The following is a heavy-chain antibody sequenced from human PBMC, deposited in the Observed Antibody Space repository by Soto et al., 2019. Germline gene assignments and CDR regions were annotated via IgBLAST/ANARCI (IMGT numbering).Heavy chain of an antibody. CDR2: IYYSGST. D-gene: IGHD6-13*01. CDR3: ATFIAAAGTWAYYFDY. V-gene: IGHV4-61*01. J-gene: IGHJ4*02. Sequence: PSETLSLTCTVSGGSVSSGSYYRSWIRQPPGKGLEWIGYIYYSGSTNYNPSLKSRVTISVDTSKNQFSLKLSSVTAADTAVYYCATFIAAAGTWAYYFDYWGQGTLVTVSS. CDR1: GGSVSSGSYY.